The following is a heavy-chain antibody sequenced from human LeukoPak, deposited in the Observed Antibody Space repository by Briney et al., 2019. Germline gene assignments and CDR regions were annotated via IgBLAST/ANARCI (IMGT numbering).Heavy chain of an antibody. J-gene: IGHJ2*01. CDR3: ARVLDTLTGRDWYFDL. CDR1: GYTFTSYG. V-gene: IGHV1-8*02. D-gene: IGHD3-9*01. Sequence: ASVKVSCKASGYTFTSYGISWVRQATGQGLEWMGWMNPNSGNTGYAQKFQGRVTMTGNTSISTAYMELSSLRSEDTAVYYCARVLDTLTGRDWYFDLWGRGTLVTVSS. CDR2: MNPNSGNT.